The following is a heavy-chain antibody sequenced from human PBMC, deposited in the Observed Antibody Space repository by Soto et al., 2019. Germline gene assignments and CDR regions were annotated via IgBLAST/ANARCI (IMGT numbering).Heavy chain of an antibody. Sequence: SETLSLTCAVYGGSFSGYYWSWIRQPPGKGLEWIGYIYYSGSTNYNPSLKSRVTISVDTSKNQFSLKLSSVTAADTAVYYCARRGYRQYYFDYWGQGTLVTVSS. J-gene: IGHJ4*02. CDR2: IYYSGST. CDR3: ARRGYRQYYFDY. CDR1: GGSFSGYY. D-gene: IGHD5-18*01. V-gene: IGHV4-59*01.